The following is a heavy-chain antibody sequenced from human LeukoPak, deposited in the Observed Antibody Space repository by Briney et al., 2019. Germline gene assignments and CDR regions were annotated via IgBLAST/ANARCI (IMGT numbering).Heavy chain of an antibody. V-gene: IGHV3-7*01. CDR2: INEDGSRT. CDR3: ARDPAWGAFGI. J-gene: IGHJ3*02. D-gene: IGHD7-27*01. CDR1: TFTFSQSW. Sequence: GGSLRLSCVASTFTFSQSWMTWIRQAPGKGLECLANINEDGSRTDYVDSVRGRFTISRDNAKNSLYLEMNSLRDEDTAVYYCARDPAWGAFGIWGQGTMVTVSS.